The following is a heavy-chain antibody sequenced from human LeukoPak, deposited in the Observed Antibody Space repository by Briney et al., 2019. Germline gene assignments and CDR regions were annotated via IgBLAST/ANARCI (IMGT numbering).Heavy chain of an antibody. CDR3: ARDWEWERRFDY. CDR1: GYTFTSYY. CDR2: INPSGGST. V-gene: IGHV1-46*01. D-gene: IGHD1-26*01. J-gene: IGHJ4*02. Sequence: GASVKVSCKASGYTFTSYYMHWVRQAPGQGLEWMGIINPSGGSTSYAQKLQGRVTMTRDMSTSTVYMELSSLRSEDTAVYYCARDWEWERRFDYWGQGTLVTVSS.